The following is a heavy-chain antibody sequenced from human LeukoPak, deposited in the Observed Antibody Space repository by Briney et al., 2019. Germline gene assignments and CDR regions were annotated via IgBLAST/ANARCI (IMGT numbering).Heavy chain of an antibody. CDR1: GFTFDDYT. V-gene: IGHV3-43*01. CDR2: ISWDGGST. D-gene: IGHD3-10*01. Sequence: PGGSLRLSCAASGFTFDDYTMHWVRQAPGKGLEWVSLISWDGGSTYYADSVKGRFTISRDNSKNSPYLQMNSLRTEDTALYYCAKDGYYGSGSYGGWFQHWGQGTLVTVSS. J-gene: IGHJ1*01. CDR3: AKDGYYGSGSYGGWFQH.